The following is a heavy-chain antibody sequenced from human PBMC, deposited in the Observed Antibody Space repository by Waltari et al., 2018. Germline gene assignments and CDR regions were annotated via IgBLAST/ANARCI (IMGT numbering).Heavy chain of an antibody. CDR2: IYHSGST. J-gene: IGHJ4*02. D-gene: IGHD6-19*01. Sequence: QVQLQESGPGLVKPSETLSLTCAVSGYSISSGYYWGWIRQPPGKGLEWIGSIYHSGSTYYNPSLKSRVTISVDTSKNQFSLKLSSVTAADTAVYYCARDLDIAVEGYWGQGTLVTVSS. CDR1: GYSISSGYY. CDR3: ARDLDIAVEGY. V-gene: IGHV4-38-2*02.